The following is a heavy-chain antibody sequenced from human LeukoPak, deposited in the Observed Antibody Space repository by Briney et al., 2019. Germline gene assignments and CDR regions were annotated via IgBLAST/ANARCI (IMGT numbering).Heavy chain of an antibody. V-gene: IGHV3-74*01. Sequence: GGSLRLSCAASGFTFSSYWMHWVRQAPGKGLVWVSRINSDGSSTSYADSVKGRFTISRDSAKNTLYLQMNSLRAEDTAVYYCARGCRGYSYGCYYWGQGTLVTVSS. CDR2: INSDGSST. CDR1: GFTFSSYW. CDR3: ARGCRGYSYGCYY. J-gene: IGHJ4*02. D-gene: IGHD5-18*01.